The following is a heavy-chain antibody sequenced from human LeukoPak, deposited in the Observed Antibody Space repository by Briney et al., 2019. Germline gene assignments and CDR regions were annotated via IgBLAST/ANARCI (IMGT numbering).Heavy chain of an antibody. CDR3: ARDLRGYRYGYDS. Sequence: GGSLRLSCAASGITLSSYGINWVRQAPGKGLEWVSSISSSGNSLDYADSLKGRFIISRDDAKNSLFLQMDSLRPEDTAIYYCARDLRGYRYGYDSWGQGTLVTVSA. J-gene: IGHJ4*02. CDR2: ISSSGNSL. CDR1: GITLSSYG. V-gene: IGHV3-21*01. D-gene: IGHD5-18*01.